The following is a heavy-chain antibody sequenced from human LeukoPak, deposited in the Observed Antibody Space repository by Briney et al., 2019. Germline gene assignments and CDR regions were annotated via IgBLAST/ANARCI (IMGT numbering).Heavy chain of an antibody. CDR3: ATVRLRRDGYNIYFDY. D-gene: IGHD5-24*01. J-gene: IGHJ4*02. CDR2: MNPNSGNT. V-gene: IGHV1-8*01. Sequence: ASVKVSCKASGYTFTSYDINWVRQATGQGLEWMGWMNPNSGNTGYAQKFQGRVTMTRNTSISTAYMELSSLRSEDTAVYYCATVRLRRDGYNIYFDYWGQGTLVTVSS. CDR1: GYTFTSYD.